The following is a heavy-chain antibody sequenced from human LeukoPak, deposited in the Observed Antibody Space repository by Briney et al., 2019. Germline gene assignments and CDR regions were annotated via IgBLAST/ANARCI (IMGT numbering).Heavy chain of an antibody. J-gene: IGHJ4*02. CDR2: INSDGSST. CDR1: GFTFSSYW. D-gene: IGHD5-18*01. CDR3: ARDRWGYSYGGD. Sequence: GGSLRLSCAASGFTFSSYWVHWVRQAPGKGLVWVSRINSDGSSTSYADSVKGRFTISRDNAKNSVYLQMNSLRAEDTAVYYCARDRWGYSYGGDWGQGTLVTVSS. V-gene: IGHV3-74*01.